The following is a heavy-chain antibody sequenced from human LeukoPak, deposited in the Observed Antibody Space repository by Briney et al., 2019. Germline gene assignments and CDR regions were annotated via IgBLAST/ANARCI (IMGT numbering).Heavy chain of an antibody. V-gene: IGHV4-34*01. D-gene: IGHD3-10*01. Sequence: SETLSLTCAVYGGSFSGYYWSWIRQPPGKGLEWIGEINHSGSTNYNPSLKSRVTMSVDTPKNQFSLKLSSVTAADTAVYYCARVGGSGHFYYYYMDVWGKGATVTISS. CDR3: ARVGGSGHFYYYYMDV. CDR2: INHSGST. CDR1: GGSFSGYY. J-gene: IGHJ6*03.